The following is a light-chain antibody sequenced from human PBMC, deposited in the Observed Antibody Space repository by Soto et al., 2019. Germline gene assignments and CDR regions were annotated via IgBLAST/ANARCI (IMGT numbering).Light chain of an antibody. J-gene: IGKJ4*01. Sequence: EIPLTQSPGTLSASLGGSSTITCRDRERISSWLAWYQQKLGRAPRLLIYYASSLESGGTSRFSGSGYGTEFTLTISSMQPADFATYYCQQYNTYCSLTFGGGTKVDIK. CDR2: YAS. CDR3: QQYNTYCSLT. V-gene: IGKV1-5*01. CDR1: ERISSW.